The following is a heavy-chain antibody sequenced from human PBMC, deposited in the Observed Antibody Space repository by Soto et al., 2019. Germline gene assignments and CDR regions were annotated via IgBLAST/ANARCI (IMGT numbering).Heavy chain of an antibody. CDR3: AREIGSSSDYYYYGMDV. V-gene: IGHV1-69*13. D-gene: IGHD6-6*01. CDR2: IIPIFGTA. CDR1: GGTFSSYA. J-gene: IGHJ6*02. Sequence: GASVKVSCKASGGTFSSYAISWVRQGPGQGLEWMGGIIPIFGTANYAQKFQGRVTITADESTSTAYMELSSLRSEDTAVYYCAREIGSSSDYYYYGMDVWGQGTTVTVSS.